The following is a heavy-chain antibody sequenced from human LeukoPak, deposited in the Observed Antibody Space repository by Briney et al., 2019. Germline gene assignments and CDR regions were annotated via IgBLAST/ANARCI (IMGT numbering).Heavy chain of an antibody. CDR3: ARSYGDYVLTYFDY. Sequence: RAGGSLRLSCAASGFTVSNTYMSWVRQAPGKGLEWVSVIYSGGNTFYADSVKGRFTISRDNSKNMLYLQMNSLRAEDTAVYYCARSYGDYVLTYFDYWGQGTLVTVSS. V-gene: IGHV3-53*01. D-gene: IGHD4-17*01. CDR1: GFTVSNTY. CDR2: IYSGGNT. J-gene: IGHJ4*02.